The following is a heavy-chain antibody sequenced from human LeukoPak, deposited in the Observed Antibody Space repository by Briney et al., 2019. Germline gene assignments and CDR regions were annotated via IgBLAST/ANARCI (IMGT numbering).Heavy chain of an antibody. D-gene: IGHD6-13*01. J-gene: IGHJ6*03. CDR1: GGSISSYY. Sequence: SETLSLTCTVSGGSISSYYWSWIRQPAGKGLEWIGRIYTSGSTNYNPSFKSRVTMSVDTSQNQFSLKLSSVTAADTAVYYCARVSAAGTVYMDVWGKGTTVTVSS. CDR2: IYTSGST. V-gene: IGHV4-4*07. CDR3: ARVSAAGTVYMDV.